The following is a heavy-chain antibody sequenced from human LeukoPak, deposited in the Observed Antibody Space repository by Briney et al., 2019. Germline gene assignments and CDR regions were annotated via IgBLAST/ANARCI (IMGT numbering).Heavy chain of an antibody. V-gene: IGHV3-49*04. Sequence: PGGSLRLSCAASGFTFGEYALSWVRQAPGKGLEWIGFIRSKLYGGAAEYAASVKGRFIFSRDDSKSIAYLQMNSLKIADTAVYYCARGGSDYFNYEYPSWGQGTLVTVSS. D-gene: IGHD4-11*01. J-gene: IGHJ5*02. CDR3: ARGGSDYFNYEYPS. CDR1: GFTFGEYA. CDR2: IRSKLYGGAA.